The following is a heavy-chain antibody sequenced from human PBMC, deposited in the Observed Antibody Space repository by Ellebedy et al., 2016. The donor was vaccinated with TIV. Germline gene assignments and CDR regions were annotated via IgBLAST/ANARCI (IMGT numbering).Heavy chain of an antibody. CDR3: ARRPLGIGSLDF. CDR2: IYYSGTT. CDR1: GASISNSRYY. J-gene: IGHJ4*02. D-gene: IGHD1-26*01. Sequence: SETLSLTCTVSGASISNSRYYWGWFRQPPGKGLEWIGGIYYSGTTYYGPSLKSRVTFSVDTSKNQFSLKVSSVTAADTAVYYCARRPLGIGSLDFWGQGTLVTVSS. V-gene: IGHV4-39*01.